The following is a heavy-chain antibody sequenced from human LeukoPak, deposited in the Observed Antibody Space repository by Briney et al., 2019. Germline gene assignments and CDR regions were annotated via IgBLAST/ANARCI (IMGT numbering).Heavy chain of an antibody. D-gene: IGHD3-22*01. Sequence: RGESLQISCKGSGYRFNAYWIAWVRQMPGKGLEWMGIIYPDDSDTRYSPSFQGQVTTSADKSVRTAYLQWSSLKAPDTAMYYCARPNITSYYDSRGYDAFDVWGQGTMVTVSS. J-gene: IGHJ3*01. CDR3: ARPNITSYYDSRGYDAFDV. V-gene: IGHV5-51*01. CDR2: IYPDDSDT. CDR1: GYRFNAYW.